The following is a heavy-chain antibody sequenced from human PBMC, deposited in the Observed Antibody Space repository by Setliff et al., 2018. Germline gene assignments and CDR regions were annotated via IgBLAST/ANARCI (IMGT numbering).Heavy chain of an antibody. CDR2: IRSKSDSYAT. V-gene: IGHV3-73*01. CDR1: GFTFSGSA. Sequence: PGGSLRLSCAASGFTFSGSAMYWVRQASGKGLEWVGRIRSKSDSYATAYAASVRGRFTISRDDSKNTAYLQMNSLKTEDTAVYYCTFARDGYDVFDIWGQGTMVTVSS. CDR3: TFARDGYDVFDI. D-gene: IGHD5-18*01. J-gene: IGHJ3*02.